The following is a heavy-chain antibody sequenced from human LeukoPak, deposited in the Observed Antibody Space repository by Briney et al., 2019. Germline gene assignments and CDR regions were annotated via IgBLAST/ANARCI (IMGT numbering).Heavy chain of an antibody. CDR1: GGTFRSYA. J-gene: IGHJ4*02. CDR2: INPSGGST. Sequence: ASVKVSCKASGGTFRSYAISWVRQAPGQGLEWMGIINPSGGSTTYAQQFQGRVTITRNTSISTAYMELSSLRSEDTAVYYCARGLEMATIEFDYWGQGTLVTVSS. CDR3: ARGLEMATIEFDY. D-gene: IGHD5-24*01. V-gene: IGHV1-8*03.